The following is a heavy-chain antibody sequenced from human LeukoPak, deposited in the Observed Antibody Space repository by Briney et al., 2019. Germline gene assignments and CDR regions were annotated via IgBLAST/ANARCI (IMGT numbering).Heavy chain of an antibody. CDR1: GGTFSSYA. CDR2: INPSGGST. D-gene: IGHD2-2*02. CDR3: ARGVTQLLYGDY. J-gene: IGHJ4*02. V-gene: IGHV1-46*01. Sequence: ASVKVSCKASGGTFSSYAISWVRQAPGQGLEWMGIINPSGGSTSYAQKFQGRVTMTTDTSTSTAYMELRSLRSDDTAVYYCARGVTQLLYGDYWGQGTLVTVSS.